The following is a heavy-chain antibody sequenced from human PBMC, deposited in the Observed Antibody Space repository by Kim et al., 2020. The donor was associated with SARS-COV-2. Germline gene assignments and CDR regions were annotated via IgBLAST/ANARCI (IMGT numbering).Heavy chain of an antibody. CDR2: MNPNSGDT. V-gene: IGHV1-2*02. Sequence: ASVKVSCKASGYTFTGYHIHWVRQAPGQGLEWMGWMNPNSGDTNYAQKFQGRVTMTRDTSISTAYMELSRLTSDDTAVYYCASGGHSIAARPRVTTEFDYWGQGTLVTVSS. CDR3: ASGGHSIAARPRVTTEFDY. J-gene: IGHJ4*02. CDR1: GYTFTGYH. D-gene: IGHD6-6*01.